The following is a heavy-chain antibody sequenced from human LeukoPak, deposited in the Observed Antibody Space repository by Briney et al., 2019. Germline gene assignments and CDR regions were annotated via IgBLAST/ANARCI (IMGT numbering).Heavy chain of an antibody. J-gene: IGHJ4*02. CDR1: GGSTSSSNYY. Sequence: SETLSLTCTVSGGSTSSSNYYWGWIRQPPGKGLEWIGGIHYSGNTYYNPSLKSRVTISVDTSKNQFSLKLSSVTAADTAVYYCARLGAGPIYYVFGSVYSSFYFDYGGRETLFTVSS. V-gene: IGHV4-39*01. CDR2: IHYSGNT. D-gene: IGHD3-3*01. CDR3: ARLGAGPIYYVFGSVYSSFYFDY.